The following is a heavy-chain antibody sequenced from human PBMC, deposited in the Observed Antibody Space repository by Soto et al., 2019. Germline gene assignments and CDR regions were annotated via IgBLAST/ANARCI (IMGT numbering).Heavy chain of an antibody. D-gene: IGHD2-21*02. V-gene: IGHV4-30-4*01. CDR2: IYYSGST. CDR1: GGSISSGDYY. J-gene: IGHJ5*02. CDR3: ARVGPLVVVTEENWFDP. Sequence: QVQLQESGPGLVKPSQTLSLTCTVSGGSISSGDYYWSWIRQPPGKGLEWIGYIYYSGSTYYNPSLKSRVTISVDTSKNQFSLKLNSVTAADTAVYYCARVGPLVVVTEENWFDPWGQGTLVTVSS.